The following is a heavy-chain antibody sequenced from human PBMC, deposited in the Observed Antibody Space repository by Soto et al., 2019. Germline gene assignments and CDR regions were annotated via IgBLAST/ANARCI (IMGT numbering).Heavy chain of an antibody. Sequence: SETLSLTCTVSGGSISSSSYYWGWIRQPPGKGLEWIGSIFYSGSTYYNPSLKSRVTISVDTSKNQFSLKLSSVTAADTAVYYCARGLITGSHYSGGWYYFDSWGQGTQVTVSS. CDR3: ARGLITGSHYSGGWYYFDS. CDR2: IFYSGST. D-gene: IGHD6-19*01. J-gene: IGHJ4*02. CDR1: GGSISSSSYY. V-gene: IGHV4-39*01.